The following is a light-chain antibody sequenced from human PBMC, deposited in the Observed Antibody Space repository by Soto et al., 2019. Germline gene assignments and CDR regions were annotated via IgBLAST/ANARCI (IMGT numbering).Light chain of an antibody. J-gene: IGKJ1*01. CDR2: DAS. V-gene: IGKV1-5*01. CDR1: QSINNR. CDR3: QQFIDGWT. Sequence: IQMTQSPSTLSASIGDRVTITCRASQSINNRLAWYQQMPGKAPNLLIYDASTLESGVPSRFRGSGSETEFTLTISGLQPDDFATYYCQQFIDGWTFGQGTKVESK.